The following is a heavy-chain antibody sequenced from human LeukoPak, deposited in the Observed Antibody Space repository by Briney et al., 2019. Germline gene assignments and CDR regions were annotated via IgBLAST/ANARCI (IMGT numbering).Heavy chain of an antibody. D-gene: IGHD1-14*01. V-gene: IGHV3-74*03. CDR1: QFNFSNYW. CDR3: AREIRWYFFYMDV. Sequence: GGSLRLSCTASQFNFSNYWMHWVRQAPGKGLGWVSRINTDMTSPTYADSVKGRFTISRDNAKNTLYLQMDSLGVEDTAVYYCAREIRWYFFYMDVWGKGTTVTVAS. J-gene: IGHJ6*03. CDR2: INTDMTSP.